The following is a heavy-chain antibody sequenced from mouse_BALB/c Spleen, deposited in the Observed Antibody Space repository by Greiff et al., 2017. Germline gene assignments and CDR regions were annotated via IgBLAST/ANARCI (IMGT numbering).Heavy chain of an antibody. Sequence: DVKLVESGGGLVKPGGSRKLSCAASGFTFSSFGMHWVRQAPEKGLEWVAYISSGSSTIYYADTVKGRFTISRDNPKNTLYLQMTSLRSEDTAMYYCARSEYYGSSYVDYWGQGTTLTVSS. CDR2: ISSGSSTI. D-gene: IGHD1-1*01. V-gene: IGHV5-17*02. CDR1: GFTFSSFG. CDR3: ARSEYYGSSYVDY. J-gene: IGHJ2*01.